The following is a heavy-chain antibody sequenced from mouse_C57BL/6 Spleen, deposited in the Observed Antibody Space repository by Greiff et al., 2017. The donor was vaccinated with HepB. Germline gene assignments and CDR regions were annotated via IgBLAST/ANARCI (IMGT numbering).Heavy chain of an antibody. D-gene: IGHD6-1*01. V-gene: IGHV3-6*01. CDR1: GYSITSGYY. CDR3: ARDGLD. CDR2: ISYDGSN. J-gene: IGHJ4*01. Sequence: EVKLVESGPGLVKPSQSLSLTCSVTGYSITSGYYWNWIRQFPGNKLEWMGYISYDGSNNYNPSLKNRISITRDTSKNQFFLKLNSVTTEDTATYYCARDGLDWGQGTSVTVSS.